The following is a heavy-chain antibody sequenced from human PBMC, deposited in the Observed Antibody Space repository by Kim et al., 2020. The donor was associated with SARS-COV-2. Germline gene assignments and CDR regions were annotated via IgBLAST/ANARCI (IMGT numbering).Heavy chain of an antibody. Sequence: GGSLRLSCAASGFTFSSYWLSWVRQAPGKGLEWVANINQDGSLKYYLDSVKGRFTISRDNAKNSLYLQMKSLSAGDSAVYYCARDSQGPRLYSVDYWGQGTLITVSS. CDR2: INQDGSLK. D-gene: IGHD3-16*02. CDR1: GFTFSSYW. J-gene: IGHJ4*02. CDR3: ARDSQGPRLYSVDY. V-gene: IGHV3-7*03.